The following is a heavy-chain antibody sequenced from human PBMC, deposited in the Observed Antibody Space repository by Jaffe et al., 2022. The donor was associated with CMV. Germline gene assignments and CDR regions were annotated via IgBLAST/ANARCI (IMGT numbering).Heavy chain of an antibody. Sequence: QVQLQQWGAGLLKPSETLSLTCAVYGGSFSGYYWSWIRQPPGKGLEWIGEINHSGSTNYNPSLKSRVTISVDTSKNQFSLKLSSVTAADTAVYYCARGCPPPKNSSGFIDAFDIWGQGTMVTVSS. V-gene: IGHV4-34*01. J-gene: IGHJ3*02. CDR3: ARGCPPPKNSSGFIDAFDI. CDR2: INHSGST. CDR1: GGSFSGYY. D-gene: IGHD3-22*01.